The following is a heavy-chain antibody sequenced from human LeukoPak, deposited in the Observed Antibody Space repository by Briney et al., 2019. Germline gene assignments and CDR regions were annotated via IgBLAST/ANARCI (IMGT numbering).Heavy chain of an antibody. CDR2: IYSDGST. V-gene: IGHV3-53*01. J-gene: IGHJ4*02. CDR3: ASPHSGYG. D-gene: IGHD5-12*01. Sequence: GGSLRLSCAASGFTVSTNYMTWVRQAPGKGLEWVSFIYSDGSTYYADSVKGRFTISRDNSKNTLYLQMNSLRAEDAAVYYCASPHSGYGWGQGTLVTVSS. CDR1: GFTVSTNY.